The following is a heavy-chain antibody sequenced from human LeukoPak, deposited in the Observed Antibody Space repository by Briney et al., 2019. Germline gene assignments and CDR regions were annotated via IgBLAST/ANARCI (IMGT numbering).Heavy chain of an antibody. J-gene: IGHJ4*02. D-gene: IGHD3-9*01. CDR2: ISSSISYT. V-gene: IGHV3-11*05. CDR3: ARVGKPTTRDLRYFDWFFDY. CDR1: GFTFSDYY. Sequence: GGSLRLSCAASGFTFSDYYMSWIRQAPGKGLDWVSSISSSISYTNYADSVKGRFTISRDNAKNSLYLQMNSLRAEDTAVYYCARVGKPTTRDLRYFDWFFDYWGQGTLVTVSS.